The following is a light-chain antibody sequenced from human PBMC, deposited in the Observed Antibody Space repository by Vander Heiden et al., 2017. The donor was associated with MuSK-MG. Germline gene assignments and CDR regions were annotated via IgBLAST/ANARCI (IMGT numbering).Light chain of an antibody. CDR1: QSITSY. Sequence: DIQMTQSPSSLSASVGDRVTISCRASQSITSYLNWYQQKPGKAPRLLIYAASALQSGVASRFSGAGFGTDFTLTISRLQPEDFATYYCQQTDGSPFTFGPGTKVDIK. V-gene: IGKV1-39*01. CDR3: QQTDGSPFT. CDR2: AAS. J-gene: IGKJ3*01.